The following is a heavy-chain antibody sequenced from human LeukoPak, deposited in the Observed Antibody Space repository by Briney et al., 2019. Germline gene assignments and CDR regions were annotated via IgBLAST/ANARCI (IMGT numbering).Heavy chain of an antibody. CDR1: GFTFSSYS. D-gene: IGHD3-22*01. CDR3: AREHYYDSSGYYYRYYFDY. Sequence: GGSLRLSCAASGFTFSSYSMSWVRQAPGKGLEWVSYISSSSSTIYYADSVKGRFTISRDNAKNSLYLQMNSLRAEDTAVYYCAREHYYDSSGYYYRYYFDYWGQGTLVTVSS. J-gene: IGHJ4*02. V-gene: IGHV3-48*04. CDR2: ISSSSSTI.